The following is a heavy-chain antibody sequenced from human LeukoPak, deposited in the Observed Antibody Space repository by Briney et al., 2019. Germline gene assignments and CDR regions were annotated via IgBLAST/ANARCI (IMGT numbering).Heavy chain of an antibody. CDR3: ARDYVYYYDSSGYYSTGSDY. V-gene: IGHV1-2*02. Sequence: ASVKVSCKASGYTFTGYYMHWVRQAPGQGLEWMGWINPNSGGTNYAQKFQGRVTMTRDTSISTAYMELSRLRSDDTAVYYCARDYVYYYDSSGYYSTGSDYWGQGTLVTVS. J-gene: IGHJ4*02. CDR1: GYTFTGYY. D-gene: IGHD3-22*01. CDR2: INPNSGGT.